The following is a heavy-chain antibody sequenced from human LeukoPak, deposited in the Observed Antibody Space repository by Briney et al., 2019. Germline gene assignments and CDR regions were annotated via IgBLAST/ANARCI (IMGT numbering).Heavy chain of an antibody. V-gene: IGHV1-3*01. CDR3: ARDPIGSSWPYYFDY. J-gene: IGHJ4*02. CDR1: GYTFTSYA. D-gene: IGHD6-13*01. CDR2: INAGNGNT. Sequence: ASVTVSCTASGYTFTSYAMHWVRQAPGQRLEWMGWINAGNGNTKYSQKFQGRVTITRDTSASTAYMELGSLRSEDTAVYYCARDPIGSSWPYYFDYWGQGTLVTVSS.